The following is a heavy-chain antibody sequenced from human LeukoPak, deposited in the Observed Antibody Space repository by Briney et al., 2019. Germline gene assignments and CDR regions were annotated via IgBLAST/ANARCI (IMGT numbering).Heavy chain of an antibody. CDR3: AKDAQPRSRWFDP. D-gene: IGHD3-16*01. Sequence: GGSLRLSRAASGFIFKDYWMIWVRQAPGKGLEWVANIKQDGSEKYYVDSVKGRFTISRDNAKNSLYLQMNTLRAEDTAMYYCAKDAQPRSRWFDPWGQGTLVTVSS. CDR2: IKQDGSEK. V-gene: IGHV3-7*03. J-gene: IGHJ5*02. CDR1: GFIFKDYW.